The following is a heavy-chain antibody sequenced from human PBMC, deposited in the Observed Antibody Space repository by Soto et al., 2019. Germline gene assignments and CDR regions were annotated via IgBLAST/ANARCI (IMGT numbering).Heavy chain of an antibody. Sequence: GGSLRLSCAASGFTFSSYAMSWVRQAPGKGLEWVSAISGSGGSTYYADSVKGRFTISRDNSKNALYLQMNSLRAEDTAVYYCAKDGIMITFGGVIVMAPIDYWGQGTLVTVSS. V-gene: IGHV3-23*01. CDR3: AKDGIMITFGGVIVMAPIDY. J-gene: IGHJ4*02. D-gene: IGHD3-16*02. CDR2: ISGSGGST. CDR1: GFTFSSYA.